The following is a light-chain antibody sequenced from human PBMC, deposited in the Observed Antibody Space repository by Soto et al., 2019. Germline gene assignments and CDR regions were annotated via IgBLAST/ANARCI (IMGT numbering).Light chain of an antibody. J-gene: IGLJ2*01. V-gene: IGLV2-14*01. CDR3: SSYTTSTSFIL. CDR2: EVN. CDR1: SSDIGAYDY. Sequence: QSALTQPASLSGSPGQSITISCTGTSSDIGAYDYVSWFQQHPGKAPKLMISEVNNRPSGASNRFSGSKSGNTAYLTISGLQVEDEAEYYCSSYTTSTSFILFGGGTQLTVL.